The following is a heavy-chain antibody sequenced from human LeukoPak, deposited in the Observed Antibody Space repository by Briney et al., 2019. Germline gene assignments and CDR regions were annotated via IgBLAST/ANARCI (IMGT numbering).Heavy chain of an antibody. V-gene: IGHV3-7*03. J-gene: IGHJ4*02. CDR3: ASRRGY. Sequence: GGSLRLSCAASGFIFSDYWMSWVRQAPGKGLEWVANIKQDGSEKYYVDSVKGRFTISRDNAKNSLYLQMNSLSAEDTAVYYCASRRGYWGQGTLVTVSS. CDR1: GFIFSDYW. CDR2: IKQDGSEK. D-gene: IGHD3-10*01.